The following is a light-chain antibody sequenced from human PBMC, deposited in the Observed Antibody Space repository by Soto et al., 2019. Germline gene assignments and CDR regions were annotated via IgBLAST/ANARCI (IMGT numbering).Light chain of an antibody. CDR2: YAS. V-gene: IGKV3-15*01. Sequence: EMVMTQSPATLSVSPGERVTLSCRASDNVHRNLAWYHQKPGQGPSLVIYYASIRATGVPDRFTGSGSGTEFTLTISSLQSEDFGVYHCQHYSNWPPTFGPGTKVEIK. CDR1: DNVHRN. J-gene: IGKJ3*01. CDR3: QHYSNWPPT.